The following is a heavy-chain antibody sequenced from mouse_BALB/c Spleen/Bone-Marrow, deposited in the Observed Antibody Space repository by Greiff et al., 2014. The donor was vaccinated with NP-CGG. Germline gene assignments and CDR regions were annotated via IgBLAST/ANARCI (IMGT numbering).Heavy chain of an antibody. J-gene: IGHJ4*01. D-gene: IGHD1-1*01. V-gene: IGHV3-1*02. CDR3: AITTVVNAMDY. Sequence: VQLKESGPDLVKPSQSLSLTCTVTGYSITSGCTWHWIRQFPGNTLEWMGYIHYSGTTNYNPSPKSRISITRDTSKNQFFLQLNSVTTEDTATYYCAITTVVNAMDYWGQGTSVTVSS. CDR2: IHYSGTT. CDR1: GYSITSGCT.